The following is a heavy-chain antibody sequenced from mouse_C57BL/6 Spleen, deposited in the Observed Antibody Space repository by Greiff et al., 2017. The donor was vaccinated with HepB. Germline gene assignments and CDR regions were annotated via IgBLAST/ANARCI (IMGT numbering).Heavy chain of an antibody. CDR2: IWSDGST. D-gene: IGHD2-4*01. CDR1: GFSLTSYG. CDR3: ARQSYDYLYYYAMDY. J-gene: IGHJ4*01. V-gene: IGHV2-6-1*01. Sequence: VKLVESGPGLVAPSQSLSITCTVSGFSLTSYGVHWVRQPPGKGLEWLVVIWSDGSTTYNSALKSRLSISKDNSKSQVFLKMNSLQTDDTAMYYCARQSYDYLYYYAMDYWGQGTSVTVSS.